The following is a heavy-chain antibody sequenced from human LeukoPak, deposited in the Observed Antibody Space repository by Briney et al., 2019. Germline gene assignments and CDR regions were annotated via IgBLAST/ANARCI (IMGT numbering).Heavy chain of an antibody. V-gene: IGHV3-48*02. CDR1: GFTFSSYN. Sequence: PGGSLRLSCAASGFTFSSYNMNWVRQAPGKGLEWVSYISSSSSNIQYADSVKGRFPISRDNAKNSLYLQMNSLRDEDTAVYYCARSGDYGDYTGYWGQGTLVTVSS. J-gene: IGHJ4*02. CDR3: ARSGDYGDYTGY. D-gene: IGHD4-17*01. CDR2: ISSSSSNI.